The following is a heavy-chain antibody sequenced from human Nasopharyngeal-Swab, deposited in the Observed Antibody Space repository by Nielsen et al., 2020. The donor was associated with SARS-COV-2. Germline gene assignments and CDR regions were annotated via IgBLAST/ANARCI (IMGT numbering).Heavy chain of an antibody. Sequence: GSLRLSCVASGYSFRTYGMSWVRQTPGEGLEWVAAIIGSGDISGSGGTTYYADSVKGRFTISRDNSKNTLSLQMNSLRAEDTAVYYCAKDLRGPYFFWGQGTLVTVSS. J-gene: IGHJ4*02. CDR1: GYSFRTYG. D-gene: IGHD2/OR15-2a*01. V-gene: IGHV3-23*01. CDR2: IIGSGDISGSGGTT. CDR3: AKDLRGPYFF.